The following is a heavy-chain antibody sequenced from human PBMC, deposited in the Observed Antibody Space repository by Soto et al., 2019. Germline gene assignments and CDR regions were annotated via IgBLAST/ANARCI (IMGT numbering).Heavy chain of an antibody. D-gene: IGHD3-22*01. CDR3: ARFFGYYYDSSGYYSFDY. CDR2: IYPGDSDT. Sequence: GESLKISCKGSGYSFTSYWIGWVRQMPGKGLEWMGIIYPGDSDTRNSPSFQGQVTISADKSISTAYLQWSSLKASDTAMYYCARFFGYYYDSSGYYSFDYWGQGTLVTVS. CDR1: GYSFTSYW. V-gene: IGHV5-51*01. J-gene: IGHJ4*02.